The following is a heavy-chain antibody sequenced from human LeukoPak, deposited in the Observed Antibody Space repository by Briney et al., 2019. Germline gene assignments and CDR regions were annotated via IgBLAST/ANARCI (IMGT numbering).Heavy chain of an antibody. V-gene: IGHV3-23*01. CDR1: GFTFTSYA. CDR3: AKPRAMTTGVGRYFDL. Sequence: GGSLRLSCGASGFTFTSYAMSWTRQAPGKGPEWVSAISGGGENTYYGDSVKGRFTISRDNSKNTLYLQMNSLRAEDTATYYCAKPRAMTTGVGRYFDLWGRGTLVTVSS. CDR2: ISGGGENT. D-gene: IGHD1-1*01. J-gene: IGHJ2*01.